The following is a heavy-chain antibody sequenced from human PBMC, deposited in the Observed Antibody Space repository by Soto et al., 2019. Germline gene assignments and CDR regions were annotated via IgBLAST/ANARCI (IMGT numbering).Heavy chain of an antibody. J-gene: IGHJ4*02. D-gene: IGHD3-22*01. V-gene: IGHV3-30-3*01. Sequence: QVQLVESGGGVVQPGRSLRVSCAASGFTFSNYAMHWVRQAPGKGLEWVAVVSYDGSKQFYADSVEGRFTISRDSSKSTLYLHMDNLRDEDTAVYYCARDCVYYYDNSGYYNFDYWGQGTLVTVSS. CDR1: GFTFSNYA. CDR2: VSYDGSKQ. CDR3: ARDCVYYYDNSGYYNFDY.